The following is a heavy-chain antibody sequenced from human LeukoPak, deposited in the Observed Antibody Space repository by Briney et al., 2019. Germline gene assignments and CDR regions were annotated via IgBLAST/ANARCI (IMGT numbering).Heavy chain of an antibody. CDR2: IYYSGST. V-gene: IGHV4-59*08. Sequence: PSETLSLTCTVSGGSISSYYWSWIRQPPGKGLEWIGYIYYSGSTNYNPSLKSRVTISVDTSKNQFSLELSSVTAADTAVYYCARHAYYDFWSGYYSSYYYYYGMDVWGQGTTVTVSS. D-gene: IGHD3-3*01. CDR1: GGSISSYY. CDR3: ARHAYYDFWSGYYSSYYYYYGMDV. J-gene: IGHJ6*02.